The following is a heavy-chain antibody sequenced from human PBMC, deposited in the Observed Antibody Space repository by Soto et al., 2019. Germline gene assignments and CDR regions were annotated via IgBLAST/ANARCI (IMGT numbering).Heavy chain of an antibody. CDR1: GGTFSSYA. CDR3: ARGFRGYSYGRLDY. CDR2: IIPIFGTA. V-gene: IGHV1-69*13. J-gene: IGHJ4*02. Sequence: SVKVSCKVSGGTFSSYAISWVRQAPGQGLEWMGGIIPIFGTANYAQKFQGRVTITADESTSTAYMELSSLRSEDTAVYYCARGFRGYSYGRLDYWGQGTLVTVSS. D-gene: IGHD5-18*01.